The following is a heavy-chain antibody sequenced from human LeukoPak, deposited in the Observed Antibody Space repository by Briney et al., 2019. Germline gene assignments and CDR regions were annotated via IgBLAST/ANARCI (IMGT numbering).Heavy chain of an antibody. CDR2: ISYDGSNK. CDR1: GFTFSSYG. J-gene: IGHJ5*02. Sequence: GSLRLSCAASGFTFSSYGMHWVRQAPGKGLEWVAVISYDGSNKYYADSVKGRFTISRDNSKNTLYLQMNSLRAEDTAVYYCASDYSNSPWGQGTLVTVSS. CDR3: ASDYSNSP. D-gene: IGHD4-11*01. V-gene: IGHV3-30*19.